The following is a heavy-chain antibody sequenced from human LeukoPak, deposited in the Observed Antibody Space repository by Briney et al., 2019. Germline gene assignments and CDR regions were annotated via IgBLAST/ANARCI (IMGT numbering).Heavy chain of an antibody. Sequence: SETLSLTCTVSGGSIRSSNYYWGWIRQPPGKGLEWIGNIYYSGSTYYNPSLKSRVTISVDTSKNQFSLKLSSVTAADTAVYYCARQGRRVTVKFYNWFDPWGQGTLVTVSS. CDR1: GGSIRSSNYY. CDR2: IYYSGST. V-gene: IGHV4-39*01. J-gene: IGHJ5*02. CDR3: ARQGRRVTVKFYNWFDP. D-gene: IGHD1-14*01.